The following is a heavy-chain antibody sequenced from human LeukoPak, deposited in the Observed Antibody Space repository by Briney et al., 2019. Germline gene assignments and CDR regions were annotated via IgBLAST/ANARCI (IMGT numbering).Heavy chain of an antibody. J-gene: IGHJ4*02. Sequence: GASVKVSCKASGYTFISYDINWVRQATGQGVEWMGWMNPNSGNTGYAQKFQGRVTKTRNTSISTAYMELSSLRSEDTAVYYCARVGVVLENDYWGQGTLVTVSS. D-gene: IGHD3-3*01. CDR1: GYTFISYD. CDR3: ARVGVVLENDY. CDR2: MNPNSGNT. V-gene: IGHV1-8*01.